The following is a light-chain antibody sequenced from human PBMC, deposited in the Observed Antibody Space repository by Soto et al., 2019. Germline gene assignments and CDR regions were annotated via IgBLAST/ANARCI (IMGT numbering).Light chain of an antibody. J-gene: IGKJ1*01. V-gene: IGKV3-15*01. Sequence: EIVMTQSPATLSVSPGERATLSCGASQSVGSNVAWYQQKPGQGPRLLIYGASSRATGIPARVSGSGSGTDFTLTISSLQSDDVGISYCQQYHERPPWTFGQGTKVDIK. CDR2: GAS. CDR1: QSVGSN. CDR3: QQYHERPPWT.